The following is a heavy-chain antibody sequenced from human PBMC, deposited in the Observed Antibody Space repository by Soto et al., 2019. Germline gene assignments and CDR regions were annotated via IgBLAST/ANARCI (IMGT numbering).Heavy chain of an antibody. J-gene: IGHJ4*02. D-gene: IGHD7-27*01. Sequence: KPSETLSLTCTVSGASISDYYWSWIRQPPGKGLEWIGNVYYSGNTNYNPSLKGRVIISIATSKTQFSLRLSSVTAADTAVYFCARSGDWGSFNYWGQGTLVTVSS. CDR2: VYYSGNT. CDR3: ARSGDWGSFNY. CDR1: GASISDYY. V-gene: IGHV4-59*01.